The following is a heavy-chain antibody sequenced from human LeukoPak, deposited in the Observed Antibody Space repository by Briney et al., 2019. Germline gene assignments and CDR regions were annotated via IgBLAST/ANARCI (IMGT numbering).Heavy chain of an antibody. CDR3: ARDPRGSSWFAFDI. J-gene: IGHJ3*02. CDR2: IYYSGST. D-gene: IGHD6-13*01. Sequence: PSETLSLTCTVSGGSISSYYWSWIRQPPGKGLEWIGYIYYSGSTNYNPSLKSRVTISVDTSKNQFSLKLSSVTAADTAVYYCARDPRGSSWFAFDIWGQGTMVTVSS. CDR1: GGSISSYY. V-gene: IGHV4-59*12.